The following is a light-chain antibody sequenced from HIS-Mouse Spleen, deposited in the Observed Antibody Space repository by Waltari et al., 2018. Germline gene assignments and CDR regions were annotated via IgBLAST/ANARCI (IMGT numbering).Light chain of an antibody. J-gene: IGLJ3*02. Sequence: QSVLTQPPSASGTPGQRVTISCSGSSSHLGSNYVNWYHQLPGTAPKLLIYRNNQRPSVVPDRFSGSKSGTSASLAISGLRSEDEADYYCAAWDDSLSGPVFGGGTKLTVL. CDR3: AAWDDSLSGPV. CDR2: RNN. V-gene: IGLV1-47*01. CDR1: SSHLGSNY.